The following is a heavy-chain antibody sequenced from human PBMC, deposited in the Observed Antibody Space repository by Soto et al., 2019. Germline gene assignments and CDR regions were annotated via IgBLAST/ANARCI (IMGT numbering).Heavy chain of an antibody. J-gene: IGHJ5*02. V-gene: IGHV4-31*03. CDR3: ARGRYYGSGSFNWFDP. Sequence: QVQLQESGPGLVKPSQTLSLTCTVSGGSISSGGYYWSWIRQPPGKGLEWIGYIYYSGSTYYNPSLKSRVTISVDTSKHQFSLKLSSVTAADKAVYYCARGRYYGSGSFNWFDPWGQGTLVTVSS. D-gene: IGHD3-10*01. CDR1: GGSISSGGYY. CDR2: IYYSGST.